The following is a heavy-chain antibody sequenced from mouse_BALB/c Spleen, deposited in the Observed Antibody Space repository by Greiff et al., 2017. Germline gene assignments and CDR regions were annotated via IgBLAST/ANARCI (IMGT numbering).Heavy chain of an antibody. J-gene: IGHJ4*01. Sequence: QVHVKQPGAELVKPGASVKLSCKASGYTFTSYWMHWVKQRPGQGLEWIGEINPSNGRTNYNEKFKSKATLTVDKSSSTAYMQLSSLTSEDSAVYYCARSTMITGYYAMDYWGQGTSVTVSS. CDR3: ARSTMITGYYAMDY. D-gene: IGHD2-4*01. V-gene: IGHV1S81*02. CDR1: GYTFTSYW. CDR2: INPSNGRT.